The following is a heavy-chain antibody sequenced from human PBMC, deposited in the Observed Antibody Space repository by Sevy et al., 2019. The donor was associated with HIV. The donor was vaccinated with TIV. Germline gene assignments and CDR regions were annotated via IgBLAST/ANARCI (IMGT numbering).Heavy chain of an antibody. D-gene: IGHD6-13*01. V-gene: IGHV3-23*01. J-gene: IGHJ4*02. CDR3: ARPSPRIAAAASAFYDN. CDR2: INGRGGST. Sequence: GGCLRLSCVVSGYSFSSYAISWVRQAPGKGLEWVSTINGRGGSTYYADSVKGRFTISRDNPQNTLFLQMMNLRVDDTAIYYCARPSPRIAAAASAFYDNWGQGTLVTVSS. CDR1: GYSFSSYA.